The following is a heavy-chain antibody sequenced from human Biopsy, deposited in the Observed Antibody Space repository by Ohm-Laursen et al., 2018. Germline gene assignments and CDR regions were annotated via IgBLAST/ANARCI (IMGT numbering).Heavy chain of an antibody. CDR1: GFTFSASA. V-gene: IGHV3-73*01. D-gene: IGHD3-16*01. CDR2: IRSKAKSYAT. CDR3: TLEGGGFDN. J-gene: IGHJ4*02. Sequence: GSLRLSCAASGFTFSASAVHWVRQASGKGLEWVGRIRSKAKSYATAYAASVTGRFTISRDDSKNTTYLQMNSLKTEDTAVYYCTLEGGGFDNWDQGTLVTVSS.